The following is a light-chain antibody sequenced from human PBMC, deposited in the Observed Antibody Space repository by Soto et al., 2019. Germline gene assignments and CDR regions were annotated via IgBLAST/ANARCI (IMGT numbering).Light chain of an antibody. CDR2: EGS. CDR3: CSYAGNSLYV. V-gene: IGLV2-23*01. J-gene: IGLJ1*01. Sequence: QSALTQPASVSGSPGQSITISCTGTSSDVGRYNLVSWYQQHPGKAPKLMIYEGSKRPSGVSNRFSGSKSGNTASLTISGLQAEDEADYYCCSYAGNSLYVFGTGTKVTVL. CDR1: SSDVGRYNL.